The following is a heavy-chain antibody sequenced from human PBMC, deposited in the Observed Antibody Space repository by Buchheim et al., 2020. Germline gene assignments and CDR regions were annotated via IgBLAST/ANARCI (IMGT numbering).Heavy chain of an antibody. V-gene: IGHV3-33*01. CDR3: ARSSRAVSKDYFDY. CDR2: IWYDGSNK. J-gene: IGHJ4*02. Sequence: QVQLVESGGGVVQPGRSLRLSCAASGFTFSSYGMHWVRQAPGKGLEWVAVIWYDGSNKYYADSVKGRFTISRDNAKNSLYLQMNTLRAEDTAVYYCARSSRAVSKDYFDYWGQGTL. CDR1: GFTFSSYG.